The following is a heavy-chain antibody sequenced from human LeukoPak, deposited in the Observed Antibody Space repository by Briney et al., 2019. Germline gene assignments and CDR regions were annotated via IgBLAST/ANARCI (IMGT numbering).Heavy chain of an antibody. CDR3: ARSPSGWYGDY. CDR1: GYTFTDYY. Sequence: GASVKVSCKASGYTFTDYYMHWVRQAPGQGLEWIGRINPNSGGTSSARKFQGRVTVTRDTSISTVYMELSRLTSDDTAVYCCARSPSGWYGDYWGQGTLVTVSS. V-gene: IGHV1-2*06. D-gene: IGHD6-19*01. CDR2: INPNSGGT. J-gene: IGHJ4*02.